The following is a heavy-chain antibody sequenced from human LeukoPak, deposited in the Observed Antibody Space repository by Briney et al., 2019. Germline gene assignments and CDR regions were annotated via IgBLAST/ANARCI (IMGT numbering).Heavy chain of an antibody. CDR3: ARHRYTSSSSYFDF. D-gene: IGHD6-6*01. CDR1: GGSISGYY. V-gene: IGHV4-59*08. J-gene: IGHJ4*02. Sequence: SETLSLTCTVSGGSISGYYWTWIRQPPGKGLEWIGYIYSSGSTNYNPSLKSRVTISVDTSKNQFSLRLSSVTATDTAVYYCARHRYTSSSSYFDFWGQGTLVTVSS. CDR2: IYSSGST.